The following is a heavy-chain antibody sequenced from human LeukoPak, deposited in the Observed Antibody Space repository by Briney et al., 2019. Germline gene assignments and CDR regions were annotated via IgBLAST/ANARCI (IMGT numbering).Heavy chain of an antibody. CDR1: GFTFSSYA. V-gene: IGHV3-30-3*01. J-gene: IGHJ4*02. D-gene: IGHD3-3*01. CDR2: ISYDGSNK. CDR3: ARDYDFWSAIGY. Sequence: GGSLRLSCAASGFTFSSYAMHWVRQAPGKGLEWVAVISYDGSNKYYADSVKGRFTISRDNSKNTLYLQMNSLRAEDTAVYYCARDYDFWSAIGYWGQGTLVTVSS.